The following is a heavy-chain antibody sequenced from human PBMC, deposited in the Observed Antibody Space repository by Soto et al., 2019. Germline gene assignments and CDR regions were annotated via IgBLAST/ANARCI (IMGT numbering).Heavy chain of an antibody. CDR3: AKARFTGLVDS. Sequence: EVQLLESGGGLVQPGGSLRLSCAASGLTFSSYAMTWVRQAPGKGLEWVSVITSSGGSTYYADSVKGRFTISRDNSKNTLYRQMNSLRVEDTAIYYCAKARFTGLVDSWGQGTLVSVSS. D-gene: IGHD2-8*02. J-gene: IGHJ4*02. V-gene: IGHV3-23*01. CDR2: ITSSGGST. CDR1: GLTFSSYA.